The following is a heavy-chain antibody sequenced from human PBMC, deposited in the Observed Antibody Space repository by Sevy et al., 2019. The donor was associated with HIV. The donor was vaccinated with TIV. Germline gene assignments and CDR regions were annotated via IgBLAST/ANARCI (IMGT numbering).Heavy chain of an antibody. V-gene: IGHV1-24*01. CDR3: ATDITAAAGTGDYHYYGMDV. Sequence: ASVKVSCKVSGYTLTELSMHWVRQAPGKGLEWMGGFDPEDGETIYVQKFQGRVTMTEDTSTDTAYMELSSLRSEDTAVYYCATDITAAAGTGDYHYYGMDVRGQGTTVTVSS. D-gene: IGHD6-13*01. CDR1: GYTLTELS. J-gene: IGHJ6*02. CDR2: FDPEDGET.